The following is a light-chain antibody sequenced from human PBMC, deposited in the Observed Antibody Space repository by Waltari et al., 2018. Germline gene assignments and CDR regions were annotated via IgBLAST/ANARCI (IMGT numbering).Light chain of an antibody. V-gene: IGKV4-1*01. CDR3: QQYYTTPYT. CDR1: QSVLYSSSNNNY. J-gene: IGKJ2*01. Sequence: DIVMTQSPDSLAVSLGERATINCKSSQSVLYSSSNNNYLAWYQQKPGQPPKLLIYWASARESGVPDRFSGSGSGTEFTLTISSLQAEDVAVYYCQQYYTTPYTFGQGTKLEIK. CDR2: WAS.